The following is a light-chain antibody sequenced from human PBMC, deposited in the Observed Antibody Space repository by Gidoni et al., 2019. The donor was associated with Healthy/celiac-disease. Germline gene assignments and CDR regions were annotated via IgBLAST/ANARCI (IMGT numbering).Light chain of an antibody. J-gene: IGKJ1*01. V-gene: IGKV1-5*03. CDR2: KAS. Sequence: DIHMTQSPSTLSASVGDRVTITCRASQSISSWLAWYQQKPGKAPKLLIYKASSLESGVPSRFSGSGSGTEFTLTISSLQPDDFATYYCQQYNSYSTCGQGTKVEIK. CDR1: QSISSW. CDR3: QQYNSYST.